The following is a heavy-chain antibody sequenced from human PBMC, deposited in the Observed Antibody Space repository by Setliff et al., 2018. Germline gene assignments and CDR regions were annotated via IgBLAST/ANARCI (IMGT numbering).Heavy chain of an antibody. CDR1: GFTFGDHY. CDR3: ARAGYGKGYDY. J-gene: IGHJ4*01. V-gene: IGHV3-72*01. CDR2: IRNKPNAYLT. Sequence: GESLKISCVVSGFTFGDHYMDWVRQAPGKGLEWVGRIRNKPNAYLTQYAASVEGRFTISRDDSKNSLYLQMNNLRTDDTAIYYCARAGYGKGYDYWGQGTLVTVSS. D-gene: IGHD3-10*01.